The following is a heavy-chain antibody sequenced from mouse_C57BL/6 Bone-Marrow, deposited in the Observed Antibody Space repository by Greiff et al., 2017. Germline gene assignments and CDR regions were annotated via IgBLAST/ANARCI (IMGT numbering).Heavy chain of an antibody. V-gene: IGHV2-2*01. CDR3: ARNPPLGAMDY. CDR1: GFSLTSYG. CDR2: IWSGGST. J-gene: IGHJ4*01. Sequence: QVQLKESGPGLVQPSQSLSITCTVSGFSLTSYGVHWVRQSPGKGLEWLGVIWSGGSTDYNAAFISRLSISKDNSKSQVFFIMNSLQADDTAIYCWARNPPLGAMDYWGQGTSVTVSS.